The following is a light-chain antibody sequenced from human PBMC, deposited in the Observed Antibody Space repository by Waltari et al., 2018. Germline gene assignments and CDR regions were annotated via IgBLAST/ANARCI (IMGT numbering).Light chain of an antibody. CDR1: NIAGRS. Sequence: YVLTQSPSVSVAPGQTARITCGGNNIAGRSVHWYQQKPGQAPVLVVYDDFDRPSGGPGGFSGSNSGNTATLTISRVEAGDEAEYYCQVWDSTSNPLYVFGAGTKVTVL. CDR3: QVWDSTSNPLYV. V-gene: IGLV3-21*02. CDR2: DDF. J-gene: IGLJ1*01.